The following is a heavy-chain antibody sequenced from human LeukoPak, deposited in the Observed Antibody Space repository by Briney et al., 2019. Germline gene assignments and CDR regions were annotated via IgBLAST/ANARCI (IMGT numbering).Heavy chain of an antibody. CDR3: ARGRYSLYYYMDV. J-gene: IGHJ6*03. CDR2: IRSDGSNK. D-gene: IGHD5-12*01. V-gene: IGHV3-30*02. Sequence: GGSLRLSCAASGFTFSAYGMHWVRQAPGKGLEWVTFIRSDGSNKYYADSVKGRFTISRDNSKNTLYLQMNSLRAEDTAVYYCARGRYSLYYYMDVWGKGTTVTVSS. CDR1: GFTFSAYG.